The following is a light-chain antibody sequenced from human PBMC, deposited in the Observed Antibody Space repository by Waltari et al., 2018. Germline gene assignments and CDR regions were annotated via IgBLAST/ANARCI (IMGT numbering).Light chain of an antibody. Sequence: QSALTQPASVSGSPGQSITISCTGPSSDVGGYNYVPWYQQHPGKAPKLIIYDVSDRPSGVSNRFSGSKSGNTVSLTISGLQAEDETDYYCSSYTSSSTRVVFGGGTKLTVL. J-gene: IGLJ2*01. CDR1: SSDVGGYNY. V-gene: IGLV2-14*03. CDR2: DVS. CDR3: SSYTSSSTRVV.